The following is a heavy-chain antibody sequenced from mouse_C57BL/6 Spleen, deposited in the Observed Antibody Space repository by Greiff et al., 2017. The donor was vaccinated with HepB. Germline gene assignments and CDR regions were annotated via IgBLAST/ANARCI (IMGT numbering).Heavy chain of an antibody. Sequence: EVKLMESGPGLAKPSQTLSLTCSVTGYSITSDYWNWIRKFPGNKLEYMGYISYSGSTYYNPSLKSRISITRDTSKNQYYLQLNSVTTEDTATYYCARYGRIYGSSDWYFDVWGTGTTVTVSS. D-gene: IGHD1-1*01. J-gene: IGHJ1*03. CDR1: GYSITSDY. V-gene: IGHV3-8*01. CDR3: ARYGRIYGSSDWYFDV. CDR2: ISYSGST.